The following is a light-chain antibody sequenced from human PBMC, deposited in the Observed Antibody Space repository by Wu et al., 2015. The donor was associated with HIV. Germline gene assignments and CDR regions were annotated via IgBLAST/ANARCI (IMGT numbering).Light chain of an antibody. CDR3: QQYGSSPRT. J-gene: IGKJ1*01. Sequence: EIVLTQSPGTLSLSPGERATLFCRASQSVSSSYLAWYQQKPGQAPRLLIYGASSRATGIPDRFSGSGPGTDFTLTISRLEPEDFAVYYCQQYGSSPRTFGQGTKVEIK. V-gene: IGKV3-20*01. CDR2: GAS. CDR1: QSVSSSY.